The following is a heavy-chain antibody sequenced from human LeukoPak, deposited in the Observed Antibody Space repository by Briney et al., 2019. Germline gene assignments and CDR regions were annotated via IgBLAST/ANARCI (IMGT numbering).Heavy chain of an antibody. D-gene: IGHD3-16*01. Sequence: SETLSLTCTVSGGSISSGDYYWSWIRQPPGKGLEWIGYIYYSGSTYYNPSLKSRVTISVDTSKNQSSLKLSSVTAADTAVYYCARSRADTGDDYWGQGTLVTVSS. V-gene: IGHV4-30-4*01. CDR2: IYYSGST. J-gene: IGHJ4*02. CDR3: ARSRADTGDDY. CDR1: GGSISSGDYY.